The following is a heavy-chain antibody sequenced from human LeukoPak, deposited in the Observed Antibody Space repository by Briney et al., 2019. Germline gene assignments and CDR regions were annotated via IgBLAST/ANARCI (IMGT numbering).Heavy chain of an antibody. J-gene: IGHJ4*02. CDR3: ARDPGQLERRDQDY. CDR2: IKQDGSEK. V-gene: IGHV3-7*01. Sequence: GGSLRLSCAASGLTFSSYWMSWVRQAPGKGLEWVANIKQDGSEKYYVDSVKGRFTISRDSAKNSLYLQMNSLRAEDTAVYYCARDPGQLERRDQDYWDQGTLVTVSS. D-gene: IGHD1-1*01. CDR1: GLTFSSYW.